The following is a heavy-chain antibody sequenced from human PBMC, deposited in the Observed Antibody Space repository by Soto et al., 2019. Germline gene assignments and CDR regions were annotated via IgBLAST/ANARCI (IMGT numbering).Heavy chain of an antibody. Sequence: GGSLRLSCAASGFTFSSYGMHWVRQAPGKGLDWVAVIGYDGSNKYYADSVKGRFTISRDNSKNTLYLQMNSLRADDTAVYYCARDDSYYDILTGYSRNDAFDIWGQGTMVTVSS. CDR1: GFTFSSYG. D-gene: IGHD3-9*01. CDR2: IGYDGSNK. CDR3: ARDDSYYDILTGYSRNDAFDI. V-gene: IGHV3-33*01. J-gene: IGHJ3*02.